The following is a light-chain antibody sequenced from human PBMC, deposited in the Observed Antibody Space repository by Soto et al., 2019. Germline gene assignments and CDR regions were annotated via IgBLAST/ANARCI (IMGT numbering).Light chain of an antibody. V-gene: IGKV3-20*01. CDR2: GAS. J-gene: IGKJ2*01. CDR3: QQYGSSPYT. CDR1: QRVSSRF. Sequence: EIVLTQSPGTLSLSPGERATLSCRASQRVSSRFLAWYQQKPGQAPRLLMYGASSRATGIPYRFSGTGSGTDFTLTISSLEPEDFAVYYCQQYGSSPYTFGLGTKLEIK.